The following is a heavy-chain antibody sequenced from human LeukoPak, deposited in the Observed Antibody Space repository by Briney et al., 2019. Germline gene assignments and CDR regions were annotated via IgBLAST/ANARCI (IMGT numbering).Heavy chain of an antibody. CDR2: INDSGGNT. CDR1: GFTFSSYA. J-gene: IGHJ4*02. CDR3: AKTSAGIRGGYFDY. V-gene: IGHV3-23*01. D-gene: IGHD3-10*01. Sequence: SGGSLRLSCAASGFTFSSYAMSWVRQAPGKGLGWVSLINDSGGNTYYADSVKGRFTISRDNSKNTLFLQMSSLRAEDTAVYYCAKTSAGIRGGYFDYWGQGTLVTVSS.